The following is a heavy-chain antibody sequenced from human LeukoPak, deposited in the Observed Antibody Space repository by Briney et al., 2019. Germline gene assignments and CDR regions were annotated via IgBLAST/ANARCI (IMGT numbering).Heavy chain of an antibody. V-gene: IGHV3-11*01. D-gene: IGHD3-16*01. Sequence: GGSLRLTCAASGFTFSDYYMSWIRQAPGKGLEWVSCISSSGSTIYYADSVKGQFTISRDNAKNSLYLQMNSLRAEDTAVYYCARRGGYGIRYGMDVWGQGTTVTVSS. CDR2: ISSSGSTI. CDR3: ARRGGYGIRYGMDV. CDR1: GFTFSDYY. J-gene: IGHJ6*02.